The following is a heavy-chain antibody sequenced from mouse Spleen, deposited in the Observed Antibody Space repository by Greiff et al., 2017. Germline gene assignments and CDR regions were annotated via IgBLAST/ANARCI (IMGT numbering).Heavy chain of an antibody. D-gene: IGHD1-2*01. CDR1: GYTFTSYW. J-gene: IGHJ4*01. CDR3: ARSGSITTATYAMDY. Sequence: QVQLQQSGAELAKPGASVKMSCKASGYTFTSYWMHWVKQRPGQGLEWIGYINPSTGYTEYNQKFKDKATLTADKSSSTAYMQLSSLTSEDSAVYYCARSGSITTATYAMDYWGQGTSVTVSS. V-gene: IGHV1-7*01. CDR2: INPSTGYT.